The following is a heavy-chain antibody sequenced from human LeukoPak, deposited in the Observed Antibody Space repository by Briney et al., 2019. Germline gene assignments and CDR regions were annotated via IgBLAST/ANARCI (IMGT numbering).Heavy chain of an antibody. CDR1: GGSFSGYY. CDR2: INHSGST. V-gene: IGHV4-34*01. CDR3: ARSGSSSYWFDP. J-gene: IGHJ5*02. D-gene: IGHD6-6*01. Sequence: PSETLSLTCAVYGGSFSGYYWSWIRQPPGKGLEWIGEINHSGSTNYNPSLKSRVTISVDTSKNQFSLKLSSVTAADTAVYYCARSGSSSYWFDPWGQGTLVTVSS.